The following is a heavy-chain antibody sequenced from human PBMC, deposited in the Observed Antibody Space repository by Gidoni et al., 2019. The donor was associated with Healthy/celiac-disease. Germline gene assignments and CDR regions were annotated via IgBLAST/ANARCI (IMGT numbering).Heavy chain of an antibody. D-gene: IGHD6-13*01. CDR3: AKDLGIAAAGTDPFDY. Sequence: EVQLLESGGGLVQPGGSLRLSCAASGFTFSSYAMSWVRQAPGKGLEWVSAISGSGGSTYYADSVKGRFTISRDNSKNTLYLQMNSLRAEDTAVYYCAKDLGIAAAGTDPFDYWGQGTLVTVSS. CDR2: ISGSGGST. V-gene: IGHV3-23*01. CDR1: GFTFSSYA. J-gene: IGHJ4*02.